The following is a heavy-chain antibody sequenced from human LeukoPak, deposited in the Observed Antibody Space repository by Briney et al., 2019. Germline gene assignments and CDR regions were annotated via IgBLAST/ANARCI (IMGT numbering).Heavy chain of an antibody. V-gene: IGHV4-59*01. J-gene: IGHJ5*02. Sequence: SETLSLTCTVSGGSLSSYYWSWIRQPPGKGLEWIGYIYYSGSTNYNPSLKSRVTISVDTSKNQFSLKLSSVTAADTAVYYCARDTYGSGSYLTWGQGTLVTVSS. CDR3: ARDTYGSGSYLT. CDR2: IYYSGST. D-gene: IGHD3-10*01. CDR1: GGSLSSYY.